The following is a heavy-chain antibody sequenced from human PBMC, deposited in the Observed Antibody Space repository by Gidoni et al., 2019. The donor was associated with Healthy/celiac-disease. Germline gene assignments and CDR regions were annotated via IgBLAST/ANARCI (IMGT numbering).Heavy chain of an antibody. D-gene: IGHD4-17*01. J-gene: IGHJ6*02. Sequence: EVQLVESGGVVVQPGGYLRLSCAASGFNCDDYAMHWVRQAPGKGLEWVSLISWDSGSTYYADSVKSRFTISRDNSKNSLYLQMNSLRAEDTALYYCAKDIRDYCDYYYYGMDVWGQGTTVTVSS. CDR3: AKDIRDYCDYYYYGMDV. V-gene: IGHV3-43D*03. CDR1: GFNCDDYA. CDR2: ISWDSGST.